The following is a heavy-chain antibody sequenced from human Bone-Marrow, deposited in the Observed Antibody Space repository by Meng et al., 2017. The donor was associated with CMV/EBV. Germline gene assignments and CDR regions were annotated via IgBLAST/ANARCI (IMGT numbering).Heavy chain of an antibody. CDR1: GFTFSSYG. J-gene: IGHJ4*02. CDR2: IRYDGSNK. D-gene: IGHD3-22*01. V-gene: IGHV3-30*02. Sequence: GESLKISCAASGFTFSSYGMHWVRQAPGKGLEWVAFIRYDGSNKYYADSVKGRFTISRDNSKNTLYLQMNSLRAEDTAVYYCAKDLYDSSGLGRYYYFDYWGQGTLVTVSS. CDR3: AKDLYDSSGLGRYYYFDY.